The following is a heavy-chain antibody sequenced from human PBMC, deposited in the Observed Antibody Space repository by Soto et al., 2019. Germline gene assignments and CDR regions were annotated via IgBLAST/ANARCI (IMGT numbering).Heavy chain of an antibody. CDR3: ARGGTMITFGGVVVAPYFDS. D-gene: IGHD3-16*02. V-gene: IGHV4-59*01. J-gene: IGHJ4*02. Sequence: PSEALSLTCTVSVGSFSDYSWSWIRQSPGKGLEWIGHIFYTGSTNYNPSLKIRVNISVDMSWNQFSLRLDSVIAADTAVYYCARGGTMITFGGVVVAPYFDSWGQGTLVTVSS. CDR1: VGSFSDYS. CDR2: IFYTGST.